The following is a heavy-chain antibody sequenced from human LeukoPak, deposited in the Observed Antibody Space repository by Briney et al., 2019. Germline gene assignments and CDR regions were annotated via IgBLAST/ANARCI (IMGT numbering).Heavy chain of an antibody. CDR3: VRDAIAAAGTGG. Sequence: ASVKVSCKASGYTFTDYYMHWVRQAPGQGLEWMGWINPKSGGTNYAQNFQGRVTMTRDTSIGTAYMELSGLRSDDRAVYYCVRDAIAAAGTGGWGQGTLVTVSS. J-gene: IGHJ4*02. CDR1: GYTFTDYY. V-gene: IGHV1-2*02. D-gene: IGHD6-13*01. CDR2: INPKSGGT.